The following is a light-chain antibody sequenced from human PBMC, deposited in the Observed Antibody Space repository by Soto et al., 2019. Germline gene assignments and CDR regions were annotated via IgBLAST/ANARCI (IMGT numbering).Light chain of an antibody. CDR3: QSYDRSLSGSV. Sequence: QLVLTQPPSVSGAPGQRVTISCTGGSSNIGAGYDVQWYQQFPGIAPTLLIYDTTTRPSGVPDRFSASKSGISASLAITGLQADDEADYYCQSYDRSLSGSVFGGGTKLTVL. CDR1: SSNIGAGYD. CDR2: DTT. J-gene: IGLJ3*02. V-gene: IGLV1-40*01.